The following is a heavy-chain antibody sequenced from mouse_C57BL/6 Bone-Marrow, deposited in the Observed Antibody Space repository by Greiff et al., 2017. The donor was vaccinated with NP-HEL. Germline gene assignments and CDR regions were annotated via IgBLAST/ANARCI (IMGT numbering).Heavy chain of an antibody. D-gene: IGHD3-3*01. Sequence: EVKLMESGAELVRPGASVKLSCTASGFNIKDDYMHWVKQRPEQGLEWIGWIDPENGDTEYASKFQGKATITADTSSNTAYLQLSSLTSEDTAVYYCPGGTFDYWGQGTTLTVSS. V-gene: IGHV14-4*01. J-gene: IGHJ2*01. CDR3: PGGTFDY. CDR1: GFNIKDDY. CDR2: IDPENGDT.